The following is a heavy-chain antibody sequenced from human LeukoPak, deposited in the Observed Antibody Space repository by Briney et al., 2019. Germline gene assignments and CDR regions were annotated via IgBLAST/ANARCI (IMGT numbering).Heavy chain of an antibody. CDR2: IHHSGST. V-gene: IGHV4-34*01. Sequence: SETLSLTCAVYGGSFSGYYWSWIRQPPGKGLEWIGEIHHSGSTNYNPSLKSRVTISVDTYKNQLYLKLSSVTAADPVVYYCARWMIGTTFFDYWGQGTPVTVSS. J-gene: IGHJ4*02. CDR1: GGSFSGYY. CDR3: ARWMIGTTFFDY. D-gene: IGHD1-7*01.